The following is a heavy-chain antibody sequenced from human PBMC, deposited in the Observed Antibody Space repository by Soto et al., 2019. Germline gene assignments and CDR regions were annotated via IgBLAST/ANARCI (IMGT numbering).Heavy chain of an antibody. J-gene: IGHJ4*02. Sequence: GGSLRLSCAASGFTFGDYAMHWIRQAPGKGLEWVSAISGSGGGTYYVDSVKGRFTISRDNSKNTLYLQMNSLRAEDSALYYCAKDHESDYWGQGTLVTVSS. CDR1: GFTFGDYA. V-gene: IGHV3-23*01. CDR3: AKDHESDY. CDR2: ISGSGGGT.